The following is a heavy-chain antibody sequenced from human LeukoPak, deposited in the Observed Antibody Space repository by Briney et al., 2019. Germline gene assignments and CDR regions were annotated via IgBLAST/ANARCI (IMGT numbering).Heavy chain of an antibody. CDR3: ARGDCSSTSCAPFDP. V-gene: IGHV4-4*09. J-gene: IGHJ5*02. D-gene: IGHD2-2*01. Sequence: PSETLSLTCTVSGGSISSYYWSWIRQPPGKGLEWIGYIYTSGSTNYNPSLKSRVTISVDTSKNQFSLKLSSVTAAGTAVYYCARGDCSSTSCAPFDPWGQGTLVTVSS. CDR2: IYTSGST. CDR1: GGSISSYY.